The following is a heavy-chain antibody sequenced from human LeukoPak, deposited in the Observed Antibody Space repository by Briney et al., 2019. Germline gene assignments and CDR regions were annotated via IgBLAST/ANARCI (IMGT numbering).Heavy chain of an antibody. J-gene: IGHJ4*02. CDR1: GGSISSYY. CDR2: TYYSGST. V-gene: IGHV4-59*01. CDR3: ATGGIAAAGIYDY. Sequence: ASETLSLTCTVSGGSISSYYWSWIRQPPGKGLEWIGYTYYSGSTNYNPSLKSRVTISVDTSKNQFSLKLSSVTAADTAVYYCATGGIAAAGIYDYWGQGTLVTVSS. D-gene: IGHD6-13*01.